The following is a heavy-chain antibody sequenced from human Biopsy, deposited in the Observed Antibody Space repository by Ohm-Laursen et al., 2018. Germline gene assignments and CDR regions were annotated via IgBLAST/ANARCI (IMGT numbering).Heavy chain of an antibody. V-gene: IGHV3-33*01. CDR1: GFTLSSYG. Sequence: SLRLSCTASGFTLSSYGMHWVRQAPGKGLEWVAVIWYAGSRQYYADSVKGRFTISRDNSKNTLYLQMNSLRAEDTAVYYCARDGAAGYGLDVWGQGTTVTVSS. CDR3: ARDGAAGYGLDV. CDR2: IWYAGSRQ. J-gene: IGHJ6*02. D-gene: IGHD6-25*01.